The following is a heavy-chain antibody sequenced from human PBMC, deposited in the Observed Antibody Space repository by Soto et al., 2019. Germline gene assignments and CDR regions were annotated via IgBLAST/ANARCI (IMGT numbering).Heavy chain of an antibody. V-gene: IGHV4-4*07. CDR3: ARGQRFSDWFDP. D-gene: IGHD3-3*01. CDR1: GGAINSYY. CDR2: IYSSGST. J-gene: IGHJ5*02. Sequence: LSETLSLTCTVSGGAINSYYWTWIRQPAGKGLEWIGRIYSSGSTKYNPSLQSRVTMSLDTSKNQFSLRLTSVTAADTAVYYCARGQRFSDWFDPWGQGIMVTVSS.